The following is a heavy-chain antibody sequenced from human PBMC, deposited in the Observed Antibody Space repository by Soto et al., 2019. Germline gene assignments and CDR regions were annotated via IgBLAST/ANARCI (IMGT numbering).Heavy chain of an antibody. J-gene: IGHJ6*03. D-gene: IGHD4-4*01. V-gene: IGHV1-69*02. CDR2: IIPILGIA. CDR1: GGTFSSYT. Sequence: ASVKVSCKASGGTFSSYTISWVRQAPGQGLEWMGRIIPILGIANYAQKFQGRVTITADKSTSTAYMELSSLRSEDTAVYYCASWNGQTSNYEEGYYYYYYMDVWGKGTTVTVSS. CDR3: ASWNGQTSNYEEGYYYYYYMDV.